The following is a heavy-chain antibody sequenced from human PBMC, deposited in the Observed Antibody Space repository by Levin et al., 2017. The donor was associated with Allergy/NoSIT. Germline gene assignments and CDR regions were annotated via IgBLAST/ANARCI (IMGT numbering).Heavy chain of an antibody. V-gene: IGHV1-2*02. J-gene: IGHJ6*02. CDR3: ARDGGMDV. CDR1: GYTFTDYY. CDR2: INPNSGVT. Sequence: ASVKVSCKASGYTFTDYYIHWVRQAPGQGLEWMGWINPNSGVTDYAQKFQGRVTMTRDTSISTVHMELSRLRSDDTAVFYCARDGGMDVWGQGTTVTVSS.